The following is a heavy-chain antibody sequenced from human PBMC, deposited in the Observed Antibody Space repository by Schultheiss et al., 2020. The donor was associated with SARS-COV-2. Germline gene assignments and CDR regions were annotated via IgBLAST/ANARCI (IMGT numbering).Heavy chain of an antibody. CDR2: IYPGDSDT. Sequence: GESLKISCKGSGYSFTNYWIGWVRQMPGKGLEWMGIIYPGDSDTRYSPSFQGQVTISADKSISTAYLQWSSLKASDTAMYYCARLSSSSWYDPAHGMDVWGQGTTVTVSS. V-gene: IGHV5-51*01. CDR1: GYSFTNYW. CDR3: ARLSSSSWYDPAHGMDV. J-gene: IGHJ6*02. D-gene: IGHD6-13*01.